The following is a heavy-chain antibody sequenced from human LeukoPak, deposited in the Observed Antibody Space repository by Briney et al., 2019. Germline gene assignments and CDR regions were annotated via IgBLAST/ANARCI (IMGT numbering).Heavy chain of an antibody. CDR3: AGDYYYGSGSYFERSGVYYFDY. Sequence: ASVKVSCKASGYTFTSYGISWVRQAPGQGLEWMGWISAYNGNTNYAQKLQGRVTMTTDTSTSTAYMELRSLRSDDTAVYYCAGDYYYGSGSYFERSGVYYFDYWGQGTLVTVSS. D-gene: IGHD3-10*01. J-gene: IGHJ4*02. CDR2: ISAYNGNT. V-gene: IGHV1-18*01. CDR1: GYTFTSYG.